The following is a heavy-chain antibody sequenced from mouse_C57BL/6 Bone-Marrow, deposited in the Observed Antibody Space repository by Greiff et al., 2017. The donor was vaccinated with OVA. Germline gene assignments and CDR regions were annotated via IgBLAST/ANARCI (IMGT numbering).Heavy chain of an antibody. CDR3: ARVYRPAD. CDR1: GFTFSSYA. J-gene: IGHJ3*01. Sequence: EVKVVESGGGLVKPGGSLKLSCAASGFTFSSYAMSWVRQTPEKRLEWVATISDGGSYTYYPDNVKGRFTISRDNAKNNLYLQMSDLKAEDTARYYCARVYRPADWGQGTLVTVSA. V-gene: IGHV5-4*03. CDR2: ISDGGSYT. D-gene: IGHD2-14*01.